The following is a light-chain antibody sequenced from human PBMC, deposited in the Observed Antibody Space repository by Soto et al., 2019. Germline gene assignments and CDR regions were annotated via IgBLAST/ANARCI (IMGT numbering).Light chain of an antibody. V-gene: IGKV3-11*01. CDR2: DAH. J-gene: IGKJ4*01. Sequence: EIVLTQSPATLSLSPGERATLSCRASQSINSYVAWYQHKPGQAPGLLIYDAHNNATGIPARFSGSGSGPDYTLTISSLEPEDFAVYYCQQRSSWPLTCGGGTKVE. CDR1: QSINSY. CDR3: QQRSSWPLT.